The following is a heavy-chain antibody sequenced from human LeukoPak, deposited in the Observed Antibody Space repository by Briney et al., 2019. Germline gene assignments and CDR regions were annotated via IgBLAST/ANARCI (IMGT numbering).Heavy chain of an antibody. D-gene: IGHD5-12*01. Sequence: GGSLRLSCAASGFTFSSYGMHWVRQAPGKGLEWVAVIWYDGSNKYYADSVKGRFTISRDNSKNTLYLQMNSLRAEDTAVYYCAKNKPVATWAIIDYWGQGTLVTVSS. J-gene: IGHJ4*02. CDR3: AKNKPVATWAIIDY. CDR1: GFTFSSYG. CDR2: IWYDGSNK. V-gene: IGHV3-33*06.